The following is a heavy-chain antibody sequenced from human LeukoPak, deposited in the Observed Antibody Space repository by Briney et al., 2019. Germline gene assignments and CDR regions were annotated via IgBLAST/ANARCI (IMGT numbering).Heavy chain of an antibody. CDR2: ISYDGSNK. Sequence: GGSLRLSCAASGFIFSTYAIHWVRQAPGKGLEWVAVISYDGSNKYYADSVKGRFTISRDNSKNTLYLQMSSLRAEDTAVYYCARGVTMGRTEHAFDIWGQGTMVTVSS. CDR1: GFIFSTYA. D-gene: IGHD4-11*01. V-gene: IGHV3-30*04. J-gene: IGHJ3*02. CDR3: ARGVTMGRTEHAFDI.